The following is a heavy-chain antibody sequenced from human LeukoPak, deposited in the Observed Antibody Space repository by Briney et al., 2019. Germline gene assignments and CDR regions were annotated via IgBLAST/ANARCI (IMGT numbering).Heavy chain of an antibody. CDR1: GYSISSGYY. CDR3: AREQPLTAIPSVLDY. D-gene: IGHD2-21*02. J-gene: IGHJ4*02. CDR2: IYHSGST. Sequence: PSETLSLTCTVSGYSISSGYYWGWIRQPPGKGLEWIGSIYHSGSTYYNPSLKCRVTISVDTSKNQFSLKLSSVTAADTAAYYCAREQPLTAIPSVLDYWGQGTLVTVSS. V-gene: IGHV4-38-2*02.